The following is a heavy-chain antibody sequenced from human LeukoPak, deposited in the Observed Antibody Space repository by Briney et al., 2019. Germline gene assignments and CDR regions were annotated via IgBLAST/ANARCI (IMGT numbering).Heavy chain of an antibody. CDR3: AKRGYCRGGTCFSHDAFDI. J-gene: IGHJ3*02. Sequence: GGSLRLSCAASGFTFSSYGMHWGRQAPGKGLEWVAVISYDGGNISYTDSVKGRFTISRDNSKNMLYLQMNSLRAEDTAVYYCAKRGYCRGGTCFSHDAFDIWGQGTMVTVSS. D-gene: IGHD2-15*01. CDR1: GFTFSSYG. V-gene: IGHV3-30*18. CDR2: ISYDGGNI.